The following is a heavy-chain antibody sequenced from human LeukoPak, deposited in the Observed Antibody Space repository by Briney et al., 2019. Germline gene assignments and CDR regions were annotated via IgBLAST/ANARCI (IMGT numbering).Heavy chain of an antibody. D-gene: IGHD5-18*01. Sequence: GGSLRLSCAASGFSVSSNFMSWVRQAPGKGLEWVSVIYSGGTTYYADSVKGRFTISRDNSKNTLSLQMNNLRAEDTAVYYCARDPSRRYTYGYGDSWGQGTLVTVSS. CDR2: IYSGGTT. J-gene: IGHJ4*02. CDR3: ARDPSRRYTYGYGDS. CDR1: GFSVSSNF. V-gene: IGHV3-53*01.